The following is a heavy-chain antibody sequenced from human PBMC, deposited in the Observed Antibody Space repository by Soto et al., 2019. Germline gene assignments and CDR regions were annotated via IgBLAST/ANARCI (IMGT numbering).Heavy chain of an antibody. CDR1: GFIFGKYD. CDR3: AKGGLPWWSQGIDF. CDR2: ISHDGRNK. V-gene: IGHV3-30*18. J-gene: IGHJ4*02. Sequence: QVQLVESGGGVVQPGRSLRLSCEGSGFIFGKYDMYWVRQAPGKGLEWVTNISHDGRNKDYEDSVQGRFPISRDNSRDTMYLEMNRLRPEDTAIYYCAKGGLPWWSQGIDFWGQGTLVTVSA. D-gene: IGHD2-8*02.